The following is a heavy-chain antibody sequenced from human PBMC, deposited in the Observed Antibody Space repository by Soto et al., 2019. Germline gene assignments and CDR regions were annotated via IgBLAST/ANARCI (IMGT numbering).Heavy chain of an antibody. D-gene: IGHD3-10*01. CDR2: VTHDGTER. Sequence: QVQLVASGGGVVQPGRSLSLSCAASGFTLSGHGLHWVRQAPGKGLEWVAVVTHDGTERHYPDSVKGRFTITRDISKNTFYLQMNRLRVEDTAMYYCAREKNSGYYSTVDYWGQGTLVTVSS. CDR3: AREKNSGYYSTVDY. J-gene: IGHJ4*02. CDR1: GFTLSGHG. V-gene: IGHV3-30*03.